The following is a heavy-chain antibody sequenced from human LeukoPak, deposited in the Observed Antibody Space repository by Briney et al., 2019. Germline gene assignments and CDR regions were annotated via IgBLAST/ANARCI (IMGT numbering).Heavy chain of an antibody. CDR2: ISAYNGNT. J-gene: IGHJ4*02. CDR1: GYTFTSYG. CDR3: ARDTYCSSTSCYFPDY. V-gene: IGHV1-18*01. D-gene: IGHD2-2*01. Sequence: ASVKVSCKASGYTFTSYGISWVRQAPGQGLEWMGWISAYNGNTKYAQKLQGRVTMTTDTSTSTAYMELRSLRSDDTAVYYCARDTYCSSTSCYFPDYWGQGTLVTVSS.